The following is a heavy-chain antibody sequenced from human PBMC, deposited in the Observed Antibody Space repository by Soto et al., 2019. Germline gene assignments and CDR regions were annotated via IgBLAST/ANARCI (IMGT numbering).Heavy chain of an antibody. CDR3: ARVRPVNSVRGMDV. CDR2: INHSGST. CDR1: GGSFSGHY. J-gene: IGHJ6*02. V-gene: IGHV4-34*01. Sequence: QVQLQQWGAGLLKPSETLSLTCAVYGGSFSGHYWSWIRQPPGKGLEWNGEINHSGSTNYNPSLKSRVTISVDTSKNQFSLKLSSVTAADTAVYYCARVRPVNSVRGMDVWGQGTTVTVSS. D-gene: IGHD2-21*01.